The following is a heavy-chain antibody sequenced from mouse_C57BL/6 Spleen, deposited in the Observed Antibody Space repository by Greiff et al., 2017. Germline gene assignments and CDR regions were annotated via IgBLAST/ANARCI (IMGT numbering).Heavy chain of an antibody. J-gene: IGHJ1*03. V-gene: IGHV1-69*01. CDR2: IDPSDSYT. Sequence: QVQLQQPGAELVMPGASVKLSCKASGYTFTSYWMHWVKQRPGQGLEWIGEIDPSDSYTNYNQKFKGKSTVTVDKSSSTAYMQLSSLTSEDSAVYYCARSGGYGSSYWYFDVWGTGTTVTVSS. CDR3: ARSGGYGSSYWYFDV. CDR1: GYTFTSYW. D-gene: IGHD1-1*01.